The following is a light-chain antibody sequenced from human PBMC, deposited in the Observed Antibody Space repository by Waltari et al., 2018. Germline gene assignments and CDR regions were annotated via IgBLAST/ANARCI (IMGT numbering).Light chain of an antibody. Sequence: DIQMTQSPSTLSASVGDRVTITCRASQGIGRWLAWYQQKPGKAPKFLIYTASSLESGVPARFSGSGSGTEFTLTISSLQPDDFATYYCQHYNSYSSWTFGQGTKVEIK. CDR2: TAS. CDR1: QGIGRW. CDR3: QHYNSYSSWT. J-gene: IGKJ1*01. V-gene: IGKV1-5*03.